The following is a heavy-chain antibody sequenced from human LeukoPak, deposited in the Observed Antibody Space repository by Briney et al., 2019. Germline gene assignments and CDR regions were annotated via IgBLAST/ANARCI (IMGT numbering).Heavy chain of an antibody. CDR3: ARDPHYDILNDPGDI. J-gene: IGHJ3*02. Sequence: GASVKVSCKTSGYSFTSYGVNWVRQAPGQGLELMGWINCYTGDTHYAQKFQGRVTMTADTSTTTVYMELRSLRSDDTALYFCARDPHYDILNDPGDIWGQGTMVTVSS. CDR1: GYSFTSYG. D-gene: IGHD3-9*01. CDR2: INCYTGDT. V-gene: IGHV1-18*01.